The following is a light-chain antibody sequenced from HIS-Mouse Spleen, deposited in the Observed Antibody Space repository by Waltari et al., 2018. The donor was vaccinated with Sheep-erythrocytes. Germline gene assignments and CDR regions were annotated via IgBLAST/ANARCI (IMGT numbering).Light chain of an antibody. CDR3: YSTDSSGNHYV. Sequence: SYELTQPPSVSVSPGQTARITCSGDALPKKYAYWYQPKSGQAPVLVIYEDSKRPPGIPGRFSGSSSGTMATLTISGAQVEDEADYYCYSTDSSGNHYVFGTGTKVTVL. J-gene: IGLJ1*01. CDR2: EDS. CDR1: ALPKKY. V-gene: IGLV3-10*01.